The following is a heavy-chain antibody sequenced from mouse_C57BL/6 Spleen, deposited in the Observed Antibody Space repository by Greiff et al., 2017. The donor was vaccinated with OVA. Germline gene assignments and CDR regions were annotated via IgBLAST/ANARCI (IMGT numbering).Heavy chain of an antibody. CDR1: GYTFTDYN. CDR2: INPNNGGT. Sequence: VQLQQSGPELVKPGASVKIPCKASGYTFTDYNMDWVKQSHGKSLEWIGDINPNNGGTIYNQKFKGKATLTVDKSSSTAYMELRSLTSEDTAVYYCARYDYYGSSYWYFDVWGTGTTVTVSS. V-gene: IGHV1-18*01. CDR3: ARYDYYGSSYWYFDV. D-gene: IGHD1-1*01. J-gene: IGHJ1*03.